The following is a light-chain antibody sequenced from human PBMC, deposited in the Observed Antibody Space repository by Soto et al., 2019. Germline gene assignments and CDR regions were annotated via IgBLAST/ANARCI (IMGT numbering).Light chain of an antibody. Sequence: QSALTQPASVSGSPGQSVTISCTGTSSDIGAYNHVSWYQQYPGKAPTLMIYEVTNRPSGVSSRFSGSKSGNTASLTISGLQAEDEGDYYCSSYTTSDTWVFGGGTRVTV. CDR1: SSDIGAYNH. J-gene: IGLJ3*02. CDR3: SSYTTSDTWV. V-gene: IGLV2-14*01. CDR2: EVT.